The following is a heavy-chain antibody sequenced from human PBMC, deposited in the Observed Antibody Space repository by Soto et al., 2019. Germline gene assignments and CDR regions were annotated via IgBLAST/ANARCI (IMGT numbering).Heavy chain of an antibody. CDR3: ARLVVDAVKGGFDR. Sequence: QVQLQESGPGLVKPSETLSLTCSVSGGSMQNYYWTWIRLPPGKRLEYIGYIYSTGMTDYNPSFTSRVSMSLDMSKNQFSLKLSSVTAADTAVYYCARLVVDAVKGGFDRWGQGSLVIVSS. V-gene: IGHV4-59*01. D-gene: IGHD2-15*01. CDR2: IYSTGMT. J-gene: IGHJ5*02. CDR1: GGSMQNYY.